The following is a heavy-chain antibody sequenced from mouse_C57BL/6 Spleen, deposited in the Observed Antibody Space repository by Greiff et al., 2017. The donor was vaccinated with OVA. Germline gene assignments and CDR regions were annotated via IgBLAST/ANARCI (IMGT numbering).Heavy chain of an antibody. J-gene: IGHJ3*01. Sequence: LVESGPELVKPGASVKISCKASGYSFTCYNMNWVKQSNGKSLEWIGVINPNSGTTSYNQKFKGKATLTVDQSSSTAYMQLNSLTSEDSAVYYCARSSSSGLFAYWGQGTLVTVSA. CDR3: ARSSSSGLFAY. D-gene: IGHD3-2*02. V-gene: IGHV1-39*01. CDR1: GYSFTCYN. CDR2: INPNSGTT.